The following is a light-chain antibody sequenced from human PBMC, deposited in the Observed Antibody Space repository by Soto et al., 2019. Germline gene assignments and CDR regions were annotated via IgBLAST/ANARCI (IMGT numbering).Light chain of an antibody. Sequence: VLTQSPATLSLSPGERATLSCRASQTVSSFLAWYQQKPGQAPRLLIHDSSDRATGIPARFSGSGSGTDYTLPISSLEPEDVVVYYCQKRSNWPLTFGGGTRVEI. J-gene: IGKJ4*01. CDR2: DSS. CDR3: QKRSNWPLT. CDR1: QTVSSF. V-gene: IGKV3-11*01.